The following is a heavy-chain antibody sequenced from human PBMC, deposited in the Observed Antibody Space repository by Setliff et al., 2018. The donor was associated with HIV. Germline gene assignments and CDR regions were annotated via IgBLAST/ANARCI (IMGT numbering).Heavy chain of an antibody. CDR1: GGSFSGHY. V-gene: IGHV4-59*11. D-gene: IGHD5-18*01. Sequence: SETLSLTCAVYGGSFSGHYWSWIRQPPGKGLEWIGLIYYSGSTNYSPSLKSRVTISVDSSKNQFSLKLTSVTAADAALYYCARLRGYFYGHGRYFDYWGQGTLVTVSS. J-gene: IGHJ4*02. CDR2: IYYSGST. CDR3: ARLRGYFYGHGRYFDY.